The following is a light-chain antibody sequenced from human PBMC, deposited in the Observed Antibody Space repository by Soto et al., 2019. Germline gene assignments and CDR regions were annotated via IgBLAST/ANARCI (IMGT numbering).Light chain of an antibody. V-gene: IGKV3-15*01. CDR2: GAS. CDR1: QSLSTY. Sequence: EIVMTQSPATLSVSPGERVTLSCRASQSLSTYLAWYQQKPGQAPRLLIYGASTKATGIPARFSGSGSATDFTLTISSLQSAEFAVYYCQSYNDWPFTFGQGTKLEI. CDR3: QSYNDWPFT. J-gene: IGKJ2*01.